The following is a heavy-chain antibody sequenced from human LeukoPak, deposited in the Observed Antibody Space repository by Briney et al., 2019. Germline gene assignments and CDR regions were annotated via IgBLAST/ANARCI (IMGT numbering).Heavy chain of an antibody. Sequence: PSETLSLTCTVSGGSISSYYWSWIRQPPGKGLEWIGYIYYSGSTNYNPSLKSRVTISVDTSKNQFSLKLSSVTAADTAVYYCARVARPRSTSQTSVGRFLEWFYFDYWGQGTLVTVSS. J-gene: IGHJ4*02. D-gene: IGHD3-3*01. CDR1: GGSISSYY. CDR2: IYYSGST. CDR3: ARVARPRSTSQTSVGRFLEWFYFDY. V-gene: IGHV4-59*01.